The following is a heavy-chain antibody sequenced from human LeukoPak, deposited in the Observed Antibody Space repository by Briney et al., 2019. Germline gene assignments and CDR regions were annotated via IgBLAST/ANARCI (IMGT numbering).Heavy chain of an antibody. CDR2: IAYDGSRA. CDR1: GFTFGGYG. V-gene: IGHV3-33*01. D-gene: IGHD1-14*01. Sequence: GRSLRLSCAGSGFTFGGYGMHWFRQTPGKGLEWVAVIAYDGSRAFYADSVKGRFTISRDNSKNTMSVQMDDLRAEDTAVHYCTRYNNDHFDYWGQGTLVTVSS. J-gene: IGHJ4*02. CDR3: TRYNNDHFDY.